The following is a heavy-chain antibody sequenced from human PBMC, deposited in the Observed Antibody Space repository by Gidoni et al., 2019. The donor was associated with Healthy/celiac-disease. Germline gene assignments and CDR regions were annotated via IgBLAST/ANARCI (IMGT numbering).Heavy chain of an antibody. CDR1: GGTFSSYA. V-gene: IGHV1-69*01. D-gene: IGHD3-10*01. CDR2: IIPIFGTA. Sequence: QVQLVQSGAEVKKPGSSVKVSCKASGGTFSSYAISWVRQAPGQGLEWMGGIIPIFGTANYAQKFQGRVTITADESTSTAYMELSSLRSEDTAVYYCARDLGGQRITMVRGVIFPAFDIWGQGTMVTVSS. J-gene: IGHJ3*02. CDR3: ARDLGGQRITMVRGVIFPAFDI.